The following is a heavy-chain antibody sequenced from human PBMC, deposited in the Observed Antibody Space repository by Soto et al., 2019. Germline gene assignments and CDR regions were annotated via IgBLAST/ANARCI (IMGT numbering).Heavy chain of an antibody. J-gene: IGHJ6*03. Sequence: EAQLVESGGGLVQPGGSLRLSCAASGFTFSNYEMHWVRQAPGKGLEYVSGISNNGAHTDYAKSVKGRFTIYRDNSENILYLQMGSLRAEGMALYYCARRGYGSRWPNVYMDVWGKGTTVTVSS. CDR2: ISNNGAHT. CDR3: ARRGYGSRWPNVYMDV. V-gene: IGHV3-64*01. D-gene: IGHD6-13*01. CDR1: GFTFSNYE.